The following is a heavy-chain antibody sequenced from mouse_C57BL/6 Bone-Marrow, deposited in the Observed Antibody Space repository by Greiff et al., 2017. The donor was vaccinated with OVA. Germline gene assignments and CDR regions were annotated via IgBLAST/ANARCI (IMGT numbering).Heavy chain of an antibody. Sequence: VQLQQSGAELARPGASVKMSCKASGYTFTSYTMHWVKQRPGQGLEWIGYINPSSGYTTYNQKFKDKATLTADKSSSTAYMQLSSLTSEDSAVYYCASRRQLRLRGYFDYWGQGTTLTVSS. CDR3: ASRRQLRLRGYFDY. CDR2: INPSSGYT. J-gene: IGHJ2*01. V-gene: IGHV1-4*01. CDR1: GYTFTSYT. D-gene: IGHD3-2*02.